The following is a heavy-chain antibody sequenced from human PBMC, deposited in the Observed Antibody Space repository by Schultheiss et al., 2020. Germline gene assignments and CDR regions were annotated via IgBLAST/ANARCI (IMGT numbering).Heavy chain of an antibody. CDR3: ARDLGAYGSGSYYYYYYGMDV. CDR1: GFTFSSYW. V-gene: IGHV3-74*01. J-gene: IGHJ6*02. CDR2: INSDGSST. Sequence: GESLKIACAASGFTFSSYWMHWVRQAPGKGLVWVSRINSDGSSTSYADSVKGRFTISRDNAKNTLYLQMNSLRAEDTAVYYCARDLGAYGSGSYYYYYYGMDVWGQGTTVTVSS. D-gene: IGHD3-10*01.